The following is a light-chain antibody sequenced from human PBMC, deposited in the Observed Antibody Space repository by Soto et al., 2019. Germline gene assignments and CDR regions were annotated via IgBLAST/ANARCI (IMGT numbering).Light chain of an antibody. V-gene: IGKV1-27*01. CDR1: QGISNY. J-gene: IGKJ5*01. CDR2: AAS. CDR3: QTYNSAP. Sequence: SPSALSATKRDRVTITCRASQGISNYLAWYRQKPGKVPKLLIYAASTLQSGVPSRFSGSGSGTDFTLTISSLQPEDVASYSGQTYNSAPFGQ.